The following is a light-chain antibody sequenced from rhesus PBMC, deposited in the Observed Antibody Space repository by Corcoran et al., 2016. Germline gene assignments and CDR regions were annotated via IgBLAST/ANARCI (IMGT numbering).Light chain of an antibody. CDR1: ENVNNF. CDR3: QHSYGAPFT. J-gene: IGKJ3*01. V-gene: IGKV1-74*01. CDR2: GAS. Sequence: DIQMTQSPSSLSASVGDRVTITCRASENVNNFLHWYQQKPGKAPKLLIFGASTLQSGVPSRFSGSGSCTDFTLPIRSLQPEDFATYYCQHSYGAPFTFGPGTKLDI.